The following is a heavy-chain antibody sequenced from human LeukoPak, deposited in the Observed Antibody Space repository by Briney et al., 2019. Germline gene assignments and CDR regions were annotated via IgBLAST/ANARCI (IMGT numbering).Heavy chain of an antibody. J-gene: IGHJ4*02. D-gene: IGHD4-17*01. CDR2: TSTGGRTV. Sequence: PGGSLRLSCAASGFNFSDYEMNWLHQAPGKGLEWLSYTSTGGRTVKYADSVKGRFTISRDNARSSLYLQMTNLRVEDTAVYFCARGGTVTYYFDHWGQGILVAVSS. CDR3: ARGGTVTYYFDH. CDR1: GFNFSDYE. V-gene: IGHV3-48*03.